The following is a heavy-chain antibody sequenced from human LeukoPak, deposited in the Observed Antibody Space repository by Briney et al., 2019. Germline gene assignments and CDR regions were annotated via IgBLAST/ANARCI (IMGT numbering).Heavy chain of an antibody. V-gene: IGHV4-38-2*01. Sequence: PSETLSLTCAVSGFSFRTGYYWGWTRQPPGKGLEWIGSVYHSGSTYYSPFLKSRVTISVDTAKNQFSLKLTSVTAADTAVYYCARVGRGYYRNPFDYWGQGILVTVSS. D-gene: IGHD3-22*01. J-gene: IGHJ4*02. CDR1: GFSFRTGYY. CDR2: VYHSGST. CDR3: ARVGRGYYRNPFDY.